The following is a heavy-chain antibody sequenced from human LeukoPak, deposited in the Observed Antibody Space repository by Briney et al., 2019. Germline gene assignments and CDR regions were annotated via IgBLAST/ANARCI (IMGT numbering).Heavy chain of an antibody. V-gene: IGHV1-18*01. CDR3: AREGVVAATHTWFDP. CDR2: TSAYNGNT. Sequence: ASVKVSCKASGYTFTSYGISWVRQAPGQGLEWMGWTSAYNGNTNYAQKLQGRVTMTTDTSTSTAYMELRSLRSDDTAVYYCAREGVVAATHTWFDPWGQGTLVTVSS. CDR1: GYTFTSYG. J-gene: IGHJ5*02. D-gene: IGHD2-15*01.